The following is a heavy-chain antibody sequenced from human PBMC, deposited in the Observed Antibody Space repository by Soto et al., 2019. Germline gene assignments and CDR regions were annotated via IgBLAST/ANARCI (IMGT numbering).Heavy chain of an antibody. Sequence: SSETLSLTCTVSGGSISSYYWSWIRQPPGKGLEWIGYIYYSGSTNYNPSLKSRVTISVDTSKNQFSLKLSSVTAADTAVYYCARDLSTYYYGSGSFLGVPLDGMDVWGQGTTVTVSS. V-gene: IGHV4-59*01. CDR3: ARDLSTYYYGSGSFLGVPLDGMDV. D-gene: IGHD3-10*01. J-gene: IGHJ6*02. CDR2: IYYSGST. CDR1: GGSISSYY.